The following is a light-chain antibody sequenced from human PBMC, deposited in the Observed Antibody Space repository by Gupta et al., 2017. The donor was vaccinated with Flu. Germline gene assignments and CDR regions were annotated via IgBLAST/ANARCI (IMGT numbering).Light chain of an antibody. CDR1: SLRSYY. Sequence: SSELTQDPAVSVALGQTVRITCQGDSLRSYYASWYQQKPGQAPVLVIYVKNNRPSGIPDRFSGSNSGNTASFTITGAQAEDEADYYCNSRDSSGNHLVFGGGTKLTVL. CDR3: NSRDSSGNHLV. CDR2: VKN. V-gene: IGLV3-19*01. J-gene: IGLJ2*01.